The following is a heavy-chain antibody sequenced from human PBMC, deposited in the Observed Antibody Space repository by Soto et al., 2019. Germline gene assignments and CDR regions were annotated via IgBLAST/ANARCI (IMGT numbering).Heavy chain of an antibody. J-gene: IGHJ6*02. D-gene: IGHD1-7*01. CDR2: INPSGGST. V-gene: IGHV1-46*01. CDR3: AKSLFGQGITGTTLHYYYGMDV. CDR1: GYTFTSYY. Sequence: ASVKVSCKASGYTFTSYYMHWVRQAPGQGLEWMGIINPSGGSTSYAQKFQGRVTMTRDTSTSTVYMELSSLRSEDTAVYYCAKSLFGQGITGTTLHYYYGMDVWGQGTTVTVSS.